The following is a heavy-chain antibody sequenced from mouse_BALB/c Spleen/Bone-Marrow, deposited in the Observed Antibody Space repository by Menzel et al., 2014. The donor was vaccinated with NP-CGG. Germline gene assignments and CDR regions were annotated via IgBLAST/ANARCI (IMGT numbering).Heavy chain of an antibody. CDR2: ILPGSGTT. Sequence: VHLVESGAELMKPGASVKISCKATGYTFXTYWMEWVKQRPGHGLEWIGEILPGSGTTNYNEKFKGKATFTAGTSSNTAYMQLSSLTSEDSAVYYCARLITTGGFAYWGQGTLVTVSA. J-gene: IGHJ3*01. CDR3: ARLITTGGFAY. CDR1: GYTFXTYW. D-gene: IGHD2-4*01. V-gene: IGHV1-9*01.